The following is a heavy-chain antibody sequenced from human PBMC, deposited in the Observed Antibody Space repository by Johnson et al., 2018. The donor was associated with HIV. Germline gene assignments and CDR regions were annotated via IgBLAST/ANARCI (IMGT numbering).Heavy chain of an antibody. CDR1: GFTFSSYA. V-gene: IGHV3-NL1*01. Sequence: QVQLVESGGGLVKPGGSLRLSCAASGFTFSSYAMHWVRQAPGKGLEWVSGINWNGGRTGYADSVKGRFTISRDNSKNTLYLQMNSLRPEDTAVYYCARDGRDLVTRGSFDVWGHGTMVTVSS. CDR2: INWNGGRT. D-gene: IGHD4-23*01. CDR3: ARDGRDLVTRGSFDV. J-gene: IGHJ3*01.